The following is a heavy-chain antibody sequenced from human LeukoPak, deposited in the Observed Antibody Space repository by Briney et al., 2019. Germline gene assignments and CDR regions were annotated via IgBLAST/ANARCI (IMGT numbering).Heavy chain of an antibody. CDR3: ARDSNYDYVWGSYRYYFDY. V-gene: IGHV4-39*02. D-gene: IGHD3-16*02. Sequence: SETLSLTCTVSGGSISSSSYYWGWIRQPPGKGLEWIGSIYYSGSTYYNPSLKSRVTISVDTSKNQFSLKLSSVTAADTAVYYCARDSNYDYVWGSYRYYFDYWGQGTLVTVSS. CDR2: IYYSGST. CDR1: GGSISSSSYY. J-gene: IGHJ4*02.